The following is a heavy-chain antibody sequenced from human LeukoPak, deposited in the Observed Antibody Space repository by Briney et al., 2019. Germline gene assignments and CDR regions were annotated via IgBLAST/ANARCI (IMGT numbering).Heavy chain of an antibody. D-gene: IGHD3-10*01. CDR1: GGSFSGYY. CDR3: ARGIGWFGELLYRNQIDY. CDR2: INHSGST. Sequence: SETLSLTCAVYGGSFSGYYWSWIRQPPGKGLEWIGEINHSGSTNYNPSLKSRVTTSVDTSKNQFSLKLSSVTAADTAVYYCARGIGWFGELLYRNQIDYWGQGTLVTVSS. J-gene: IGHJ4*02. V-gene: IGHV4-34*01.